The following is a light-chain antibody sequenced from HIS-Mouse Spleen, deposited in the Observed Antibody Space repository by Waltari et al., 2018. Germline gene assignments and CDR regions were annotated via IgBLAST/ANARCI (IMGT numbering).Light chain of an antibody. Sequence: SYELTQPPSVSVSPGQTARITCSGDALPKKYAYWSQQKSGQAPVLVIYEDSKRPSGIPGRLSGSSSGTMATLTISGAQVEDEADYYCYSTDSSGNHRVFGGGTKLTVL. CDR2: EDS. V-gene: IGLV3-10*01. J-gene: IGLJ2*01. CDR3: YSTDSSGNHRV. CDR1: ALPKKY.